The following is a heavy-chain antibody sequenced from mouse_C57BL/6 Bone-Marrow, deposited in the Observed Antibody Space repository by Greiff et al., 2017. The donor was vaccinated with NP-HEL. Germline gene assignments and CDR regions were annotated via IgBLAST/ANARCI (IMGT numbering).Heavy chain of an antibody. CDR3: TLYDYPFAY. D-gene: IGHD2-4*01. Sequence: VQLQQSGAELVRPGASVKLSCTASGFNITDYYMHWVKQRPEQGLEWIGRLDPEDGDTEYAPTFQGQATMTADTSSNTAYLQLSSLTSEDTAVYYCTLYDYPFAYWGQGTLVTVSA. V-gene: IGHV14-1*01. J-gene: IGHJ3*01. CDR1: GFNITDYY. CDR2: LDPEDGDT.